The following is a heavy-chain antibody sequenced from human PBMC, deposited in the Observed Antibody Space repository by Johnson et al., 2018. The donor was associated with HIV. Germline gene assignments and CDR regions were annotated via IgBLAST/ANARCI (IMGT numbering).Heavy chain of an antibody. CDR3: ARDRGRTSPFGVVIMDAFDI. CDR1: GFSFRNYW. CDR2: IKSAGTST. D-gene: IGHD3-3*01. V-gene: IGHV3-74*01. Sequence: MQLVESGGGLVQPGGSLRLSCAVSGFSFRNYWMEWVRQAPGKGLVWVSRIKSAGTSTTYADSVRGRFTISRDNSKNTLYLQMNSLRAEDTALYYCARDRGRTSPFGVVIMDAFDIWGQGTMVTVSS. J-gene: IGHJ3*02.